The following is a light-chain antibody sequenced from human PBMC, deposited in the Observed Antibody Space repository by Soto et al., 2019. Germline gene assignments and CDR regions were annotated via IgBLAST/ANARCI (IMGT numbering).Light chain of an antibody. V-gene: IGLV2-14*01. CDR3: SSYTDSSTVV. Sequence: QSALTQPASVSGSPGQSITISCTGTSSDVGAYNYVSWYQQHPGKAPKLMIYDVSHRPSGVSHRFSGSKSANTASLTISGLQADDEADYYCSSYTDSSTVVFGGGTKVTVL. CDR2: DVS. CDR1: SSDVGAYNY. J-gene: IGLJ2*01.